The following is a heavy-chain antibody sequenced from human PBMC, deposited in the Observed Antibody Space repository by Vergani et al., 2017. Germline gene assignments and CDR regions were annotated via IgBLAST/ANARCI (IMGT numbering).Heavy chain of an antibody. J-gene: IGHJ4*02. CDR1: GGSISSYY. CDR3: ARQRFRQWLGFDY. Sequence: QVQLQESGPGLVKPSETLSLTCTVSGGSISSYYWSWIRQPPGKGLEWSGYIYTSGSTNYNPSLKSRVTISVDTSKNQFSLKLSSVTAADTAVYYCARQRFRQWLGFDYWGQGTLVTVSS. D-gene: IGHD6-19*01. CDR2: IYTSGST. V-gene: IGHV4-4*09.